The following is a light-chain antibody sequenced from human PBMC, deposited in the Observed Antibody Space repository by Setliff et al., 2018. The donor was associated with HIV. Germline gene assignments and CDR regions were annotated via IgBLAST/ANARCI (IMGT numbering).Light chain of an antibody. J-gene: IGLJ1*01. CDR3: CSYAGGGTYV. CDR1: ASDVGKYDL. Sequence: QSALTQPASVSGSPGQSITISCNGTASDVGKYDLVSWYQQRPGRAPNLIIYEVSKRPSGVSDRSSASKSGNTASLTISGVQPEDETDYFCCSYAGGGTYVCGSGTKGTVL. CDR2: EVS. V-gene: IGLV2-23*02.